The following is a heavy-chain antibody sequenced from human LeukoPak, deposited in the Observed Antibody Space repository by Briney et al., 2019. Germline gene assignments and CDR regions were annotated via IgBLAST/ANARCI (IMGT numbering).Heavy chain of an antibody. Sequence: QPGGSLRLSCVASGFTFEDFVMHCVRQAPGKGLEWVSGINWNSGHIGYADSVKGRFTMSRDNARDCVYLKLSSLRAEDTAVYYCAKEVGGADAFYIWGKGTMVTVA. D-gene: IGHD3-10*01. CDR3: AKEVGGADAFYI. CDR2: INWNSGHI. CDR1: GFTFEDFV. J-gene: IGHJ3*02. V-gene: IGHV3-9*01.